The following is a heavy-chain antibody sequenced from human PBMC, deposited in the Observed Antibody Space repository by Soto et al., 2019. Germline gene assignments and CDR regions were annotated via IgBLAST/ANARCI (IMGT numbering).Heavy chain of an antibody. V-gene: IGHV1-18*01. J-gene: IGHJ4*02. CDR3: AIVPLGGLGIAVAGTSDFDY. CDR2: ISAYNGNT. Sequence: QVQLVQSGAEVKKPGASVKVSCKASGYTFTSYGISWVRQAPGQGLEWMGWISAYNGNTNYAQKLQGRVTMTTDTSTSKAYMELRSLRSDDTAVYYCAIVPLGGLGIAVAGTSDFDYWGQGTLVTVSS. CDR1: GYTFTSYG. D-gene: IGHD6-19*01.